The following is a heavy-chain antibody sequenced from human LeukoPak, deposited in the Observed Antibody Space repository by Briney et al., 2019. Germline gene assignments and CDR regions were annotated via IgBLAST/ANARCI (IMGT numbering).Heavy chain of an antibody. CDR1: GFTFSNYN. Sequence: GGSLRLSCAASGFTFSNYNMNWVRQAPGKGLEWVAVISYDGTNKYYADSVKGRFTISRDNSKNTLYLQMNSLRAEDTAIYYCARGIIVVVAATSNWFDPWGQGTLVTVSS. V-gene: IGHV3-30*03. CDR2: ISYDGTNK. D-gene: IGHD2-15*01. J-gene: IGHJ5*02. CDR3: ARGIIVVVAATSNWFDP.